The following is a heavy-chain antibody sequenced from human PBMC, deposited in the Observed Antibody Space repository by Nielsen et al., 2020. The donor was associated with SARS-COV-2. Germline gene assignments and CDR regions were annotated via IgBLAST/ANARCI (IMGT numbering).Heavy chain of an antibody. J-gene: IGHJ4*02. Sequence: SGPTLVKPTKTLTLTCSFSGFSFATNGVTVAWFRQPPGKAPEWLALTYWDGDKRYSPSLKSRVTVTEDVSKKQVVLTMSNMDPVDSGTFFCAQARGPYSPLDYWGPGTQVTVSS. CDR3: AQARGPYSPLDY. CDR1: GFSFATNGVT. CDR2: TYWDGDK. D-gene: IGHD2-21*01. V-gene: IGHV2-5*02.